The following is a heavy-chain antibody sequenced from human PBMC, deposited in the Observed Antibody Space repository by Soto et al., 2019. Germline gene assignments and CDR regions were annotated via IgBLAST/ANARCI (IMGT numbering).Heavy chain of an antibody. V-gene: IGHV4-4*02. Sequence: QVQLQESGPGLVKPSGTLSLTCAVSGGSISSSNWWSWVRQPPGKGLEWIGEIYHSGSTNYNPSLKSRVTRPVDKPKNQFSLKLSSVTDADTAVYYCARDPDTMVRGVIIATHAFDIWGQGTMVTVSS. D-gene: IGHD3-10*01. CDR1: GGSISSSNW. CDR2: IYHSGST. CDR3: ARDPDTMVRGVIIATHAFDI. J-gene: IGHJ3*02.